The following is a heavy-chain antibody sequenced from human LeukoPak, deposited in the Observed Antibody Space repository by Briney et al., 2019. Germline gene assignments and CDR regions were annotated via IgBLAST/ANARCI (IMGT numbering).Heavy chain of an antibody. CDR2: IKQDGSET. D-gene: IGHD2-2*01. V-gene: IGHV3-7*01. CDR3: ATYSSSNAREFQH. J-gene: IGHJ1*01. CDR1: GFTFSNNW. Sequence: PGGSLRLSCAASGFTFSNNWMTWVRQAPGKGLEWVANIKQDGSETYYADSVKGRFTISRDIAKNPLYLQMNSLGAEDTAVYYCATYSSSNAREFQHWGQGTLVTVSA.